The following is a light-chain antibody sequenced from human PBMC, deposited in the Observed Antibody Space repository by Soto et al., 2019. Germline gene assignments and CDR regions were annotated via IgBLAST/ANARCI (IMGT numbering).Light chain of an antibody. Sequence: EILLTQSPGTLSLSPGERATLSCRARQSVSSSYLAWYQEKPGQAPRLLIYGASTRATGIPDRFSGSGSGTDFTLTISRLEPEDFAVYYCQQYGSSPTTFGQGTKVDI. J-gene: IGKJ1*01. CDR3: QQYGSSPTT. CDR2: GAS. CDR1: QSVSSSY. V-gene: IGKV3-20*01.